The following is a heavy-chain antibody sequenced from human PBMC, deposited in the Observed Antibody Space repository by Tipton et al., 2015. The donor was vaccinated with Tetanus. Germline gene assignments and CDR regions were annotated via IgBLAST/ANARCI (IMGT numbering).Heavy chain of an antibody. J-gene: IGHJ4*02. CDR3: ARLPYYYDSSGYYYFDY. Sequence: VQLVQSGAEVKKPGESLKISCKGSGYSFTSYWIGWVRQMPGKGLEWMGIIYPGDSDTRYSTSFQGQVTISAEKSISTAYLRWSSLKASDTAMYYCARLPYYYDSSGYYYFDYWGQGTLVTVSS. CDR1: GYSFTSYW. V-gene: IGHV5-51*01. CDR2: IYPGDSDT. D-gene: IGHD3-22*01.